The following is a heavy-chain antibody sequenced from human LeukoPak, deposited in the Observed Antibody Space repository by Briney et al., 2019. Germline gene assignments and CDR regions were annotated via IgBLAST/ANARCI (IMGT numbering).Heavy chain of an antibody. CDR3: ARDRVAAAGDYYYYMDV. Sequence: PSETLSLTCTVSGGSISSYYWSWIRQPPGQGLEWIEYIYYSGSTNCNPSLKSRVTISIDTSKNQFSLKLSSVTAADTAVYYCARDRVAAAGDYYYYMDVWGKGTTVTVSS. J-gene: IGHJ6*03. CDR1: GGSISSYY. V-gene: IGHV4-59*01. CDR2: IYYSGST. D-gene: IGHD6-13*01.